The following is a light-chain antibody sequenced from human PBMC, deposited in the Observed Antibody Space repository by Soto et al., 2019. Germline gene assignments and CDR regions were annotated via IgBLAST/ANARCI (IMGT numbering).Light chain of an antibody. V-gene: IGKV1-33*01. CDR1: QDSSNH. Sequence: DVQMTQSPTSLSASVGDRVTITCQASQDSSNHLNWYQQKPGKAPKLLIYDASNLVTGVPSRFSGSGSGTDFTFTISGLQAEDIATYYCQQYDNLLLTFGGGTKVEIK. CDR3: QQYDNLLLT. J-gene: IGKJ4*01. CDR2: DAS.